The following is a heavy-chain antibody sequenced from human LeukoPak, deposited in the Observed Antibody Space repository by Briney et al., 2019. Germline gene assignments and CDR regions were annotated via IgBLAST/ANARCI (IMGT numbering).Heavy chain of an antibody. V-gene: IGHV3-30*18. D-gene: IGHD6-13*01. CDR2: ISYDGSNK. Sequence: GGSLRLSCAASGFTFSSYGMHWVRQAPGKGLEWVAVISYDGSNKYYADSVKGRFTISRDNSKNTLYLQMNNLRAEDTAVYYCAKDQEPSIGIAAAGTDDAFDIWGQGTMVTVSS. CDR3: AKDQEPSIGIAAAGTDDAFDI. CDR1: GFTFSSYG. J-gene: IGHJ3*02.